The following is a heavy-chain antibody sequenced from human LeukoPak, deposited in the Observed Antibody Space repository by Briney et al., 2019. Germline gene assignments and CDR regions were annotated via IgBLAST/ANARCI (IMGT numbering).Heavy chain of an antibody. Sequence: PGGSLRLSCAASGFTFSGSAMHWVRQASGKGLEWVGRIRSKANSYATAYAASVKGRFTISRDNSKNTLYLQMNSLRAEDTAVYYCARDQREMATSPFDYWGQGTLVTVSS. D-gene: IGHD5-12*01. CDR1: GFTFSGSA. CDR3: ARDQREMATSPFDY. CDR2: IRSKANSYAT. V-gene: IGHV3-73*01. J-gene: IGHJ4*02.